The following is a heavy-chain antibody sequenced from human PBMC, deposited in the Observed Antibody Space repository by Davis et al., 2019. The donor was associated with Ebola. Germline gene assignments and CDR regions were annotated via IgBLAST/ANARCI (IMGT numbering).Heavy chain of an antibody. V-gene: IGHV3-48*01. CDR2: ISSSSSTI. CDR1: GFTFSSYS. J-gene: IGHJ4*02. CDR3: ARDGQNWGFDY. D-gene: IGHD7-27*01. Sequence: GGSLRLSCAASGFTFSSYSMNWVRQAPGKGLEWVSYISSSSSTIYYADSVQGRFTVSRDNSKNTLYLQINSLRAEDTAIYYCARDGQNWGFDYWGQGTLVTVSS.